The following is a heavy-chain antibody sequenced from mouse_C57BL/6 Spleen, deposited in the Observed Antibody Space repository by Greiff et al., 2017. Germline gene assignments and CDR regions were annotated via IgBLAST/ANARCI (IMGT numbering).Heavy chain of an antibody. Sequence: QVQLQQSGAELVKPGASVKMSCKASGYTFTSYWITWVKQRPGQGLEWIGDIYPGSGSTNYNEKFKSKATLTVDTSSSTAYMQLSSLTSEDSAVYYCARRGYSNWDYYAMDYWGQGTSVTVSS. CDR2: IYPGSGST. CDR1: GYTFTSYW. CDR3: ARRGYSNWDYYAMDY. V-gene: IGHV1-55*01. D-gene: IGHD2-5*01. J-gene: IGHJ4*01.